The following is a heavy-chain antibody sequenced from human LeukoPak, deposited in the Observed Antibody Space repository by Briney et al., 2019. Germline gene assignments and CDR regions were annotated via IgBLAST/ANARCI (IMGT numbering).Heavy chain of an antibody. D-gene: IGHD3-10*01. J-gene: IGHJ4*02. V-gene: IGHV3-30-3*01. CDR1: GFTFSSYA. CDR2: ISYDGSNK. Sequence: PGGSLRLSSAASGFTFSSYAMHWVAPAPGKGLEWVAVISYDGSNKYYADSVKGRFTISRDNSKNTLYLQMNSLRAENTAVYYCAREGHYYGSHLRYWGQETLVTVSS. CDR3: AREGHYYGSHLRY.